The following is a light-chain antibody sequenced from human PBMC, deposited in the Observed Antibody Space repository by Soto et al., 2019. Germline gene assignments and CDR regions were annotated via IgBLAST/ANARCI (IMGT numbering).Light chain of an antibody. Sequence: DIQLTQSPSFLSAYVGDRVTITCRASQGINIFLAWFQQKPGKAPNLLISAASTLQSGFPSRFSGSGSETEFTITITSLQPEDSATYCCQQRNSYPRTFGQGTKVAIK. V-gene: IGKV1-9*01. CDR2: AAS. CDR3: QQRNSYPRT. CDR1: QGINIF. J-gene: IGKJ2*01.